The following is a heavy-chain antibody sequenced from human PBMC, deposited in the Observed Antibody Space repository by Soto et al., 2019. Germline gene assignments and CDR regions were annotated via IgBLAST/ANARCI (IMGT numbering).Heavy chain of an antibody. CDR2: VYATGTT. CDR3: VRDGSKSLRDWFDP. CDR1: GGSISKFY. J-gene: IGHJ5*02. Sequence: SETLSLTCNVSGGSISKFYWAWIRKTAGNGLEWMGRVYATGTTDYNPSLSSRVAMSVDISKKTFSLRLRSVTGADSGVYYCVRDGSKSLRDWFDPWGHGILVTVSS. V-gene: IGHV4-4*07.